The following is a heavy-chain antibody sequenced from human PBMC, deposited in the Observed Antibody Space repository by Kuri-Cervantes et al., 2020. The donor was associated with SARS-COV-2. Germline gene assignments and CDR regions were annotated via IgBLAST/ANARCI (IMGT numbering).Heavy chain of an antibody. J-gene: IGHJ4*02. Sequence: GESLKISCAASGFTFSSYAMSWVRQAPGKGLEWVSAISGSGGSTYYADSVKGRFTISRDNSKNTLYLQMNSLRAEDTAVYCCAKDTDYTHDYWGQGTLVTVSS. CDR2: ISGSGGST. V-gene: IGHV3-23*01. CDR1: GFTFSSYA. CDR3: AKDTDYTHDY. D-gene: IGHD4-11*01.